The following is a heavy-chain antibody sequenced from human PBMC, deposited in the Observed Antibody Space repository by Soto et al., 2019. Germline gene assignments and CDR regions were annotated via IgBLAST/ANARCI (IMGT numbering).Heavy chain of an antibody. CDR1: GGSVSSATYF. J-gene: IGHJ4*02. D-gene: IGHD6-19*01. CDR2: ILYSGST. Sequence: LSLTCPVSGGSVSSATYFWSWVRQPPGGGLEWIAYILYSGSTKYNPSLKSRVTISLSTSKTQFSLRLTSVIAADTAVYYWARGLYKCGWNRGLWGQGSGVTASS. V-gene: IGHV4-61*01. CDR3: ARGLYKCGWNRGL.